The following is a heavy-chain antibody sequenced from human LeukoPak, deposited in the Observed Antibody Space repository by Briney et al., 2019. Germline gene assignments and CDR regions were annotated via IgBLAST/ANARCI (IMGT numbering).Heavy chain of an antibody. D-gene: IGHD2-2*01. CDR2: IYYSGNT. V-gene: IGHV4-39*01. CDR3: ARQADIVVVPAFYYYYYGMDV. J-gene: IGHJ6*02. CDR1: GGSIGSSSYY. Sequence: SETLSLTCTVSGGSIGSSSYYWGWIRQPPGKGLEWIGSIYYSGNTYYNPSLKSRVTISVDTSKNQFSLKLSSVTAADTAVYYCARQADIVVVPAFYYYYYGMDVWGQGTTVTVSS.